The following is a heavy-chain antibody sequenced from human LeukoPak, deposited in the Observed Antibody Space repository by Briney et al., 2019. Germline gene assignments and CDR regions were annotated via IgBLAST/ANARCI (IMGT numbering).Heavy chain of an antibody. CDR1: SESFSGYY. CDR2: IYESGGT. D-gene: IGHD6-13*01. CDR3: ARISAAGCFDH. Sequence: SETLSLTCTVYSESFSGYYWSWIRQSPGMGLEWIGEIYESGGTTYNPSPKSRVTISIDTSKNQFSLNLTSVTAADTAVYYCARISAAGCFDHWGQGTLVTVSS. J-gene: IGHJ4*02. V-gene: IGHV4-34*01.